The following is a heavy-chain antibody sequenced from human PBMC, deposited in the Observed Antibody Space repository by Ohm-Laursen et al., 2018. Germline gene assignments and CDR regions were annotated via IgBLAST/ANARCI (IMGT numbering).Heavy chain of an antibody. J-gene: IGHJ6*02. CDR1: GYTFTGYY. Sequence: SVKVSCKASGYTFTGYYMHWVRQAPGQGLEWMGWINPNSGGTNYAQKFQGRVTMTRDTSISTAYMELSRLRSDDTAVYYCARDLDIVVVPAAISYYYYYGMDVWGQGTTVTVSS. CDR3: ARDLDIVVVPAAISYYYYYGMDV. D-gene: IGHD2-2*02. V-gene: IGHV1-2*02. CDR2: INPNSGGT.